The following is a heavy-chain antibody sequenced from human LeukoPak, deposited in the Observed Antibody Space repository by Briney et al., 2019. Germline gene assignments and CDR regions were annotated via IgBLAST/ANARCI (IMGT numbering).Heavy chain of an antibody. CDR1: GFTFSSYG. V-gene: IGHV3-33*01. CDR3: ARDGYDSSGSAFDI. J-gene: IGHJ3*02. CDR2: IWYDGSNK. Sequence: GRSLRLSCAASGFTFSSYGMHWVRQVPGKGLEWVAVIWYDGSNKYYADSVKGRFTISRDNSKNTLYLQMNSLRAEDTAVYYCARDGYDSSGSAFDIWGQGTMVTVSS. D-gene: IGHD3-22*01.